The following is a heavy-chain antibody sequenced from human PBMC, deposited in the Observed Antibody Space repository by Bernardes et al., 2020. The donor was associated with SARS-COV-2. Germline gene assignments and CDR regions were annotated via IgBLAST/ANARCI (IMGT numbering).Heavy chain of an antibody. D-gene: IGHD1-26*01. CDR1: GFSFHSFW. CDR3: ATAMWDLLPPIFDR. CDR2: IKPNGGEK. V-gene: IGHV3-7*01. Sequence: GVSLRLSCAASGFSFHSFWMSWVRQAPGKGLEWVANIKPNGGEKYYVQSVKGRFTISRDNAENSLYLQMNSLRAEDTAVYYCATAMWDLLPPIFDRWGQGTLVTVSS. J-gene: IGHJ4*02.